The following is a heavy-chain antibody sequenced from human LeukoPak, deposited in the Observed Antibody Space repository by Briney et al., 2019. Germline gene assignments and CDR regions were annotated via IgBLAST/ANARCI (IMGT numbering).Heavy chain of an antibody. CDR1: GRTFSSYT. Sequence: SVKVSCKASGRTFSSYTISWVRQAPGQGLEWMGRIIPILSIANYAQKCQGRVTSTADKSTSTAYMELSSLRSEDTAVYYYARALIVGATIGAFQHWGQGTLVTVSS. CDR2: IIPILSIA. CDR3: ARALIVGATIGAFQH. D-gene: IGHD1-26*01. J-gene: IGHJ1*01. V-gene: IGHV1-69*02.